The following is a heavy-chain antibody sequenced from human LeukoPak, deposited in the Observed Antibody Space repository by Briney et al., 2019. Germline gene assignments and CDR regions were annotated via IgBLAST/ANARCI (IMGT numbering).Heavy chain of an antibody. CDR2: ISGSGGGT. Sequence: GGSLRLSCAASGFTSSSYAMSWVRQAPGKGLEWVSLISGSGGGTYYADSVKGRFTISRDNSKNTLYLQMDSLRAEDTAVYYCTKRDGSGSYNTFDYWGQGTLVTVSS. V-gene: IGHV3-23*01. CDR3: TKRDGSGSYNTFDY. D-gene: IGHD3-10*01. J-gene: IGHJ4*02. CDR1: GFTSSSYA.